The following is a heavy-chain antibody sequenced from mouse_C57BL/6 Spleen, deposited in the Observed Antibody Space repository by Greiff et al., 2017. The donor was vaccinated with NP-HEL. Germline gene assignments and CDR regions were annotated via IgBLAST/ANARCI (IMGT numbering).Heavy chain of an antibody. J-gene: IGHJ2*01. Sequence: QVQLQQPGAELVKPGASVKLSCKASGYTFTSYWMHWVKQRPGQGLEWIGMIHPNSGSTNYNEKFKSKATLTVDKSSSTAYMQLSSLTSEDSAVYYCARSDYDGAYFDYWGQGTTLTVSS. D-gene: IGHD2-4*01. CDR3: ARSDYDGAYFDY. CDR1: GYTFTSYW. CDR2: IHPNSGST. V-gene: IGHV1-64*01.